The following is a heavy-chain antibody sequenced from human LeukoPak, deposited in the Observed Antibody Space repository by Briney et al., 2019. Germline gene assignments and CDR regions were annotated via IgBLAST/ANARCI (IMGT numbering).Heavy chain of an antibody. CDR1: GFTVSSNY. Sequence: GGSLRLSCAASGFTVSSNYMSWVRQAPGKGLEWVSVIYSGGSTYYADSVKGRFTISRDNSKNTLYLQMNSLRAEDTAVYYCAKERWGCSSTSCYPYYFDYWGQGTLVTVSS. D-gene: IGHD2-2*01. CDR2: IYSGGST. V-gene: IGHV3-53*01. CDR3: AKERWGCSSTSCYPYYFDY. J-gene: IGHJ4*02.